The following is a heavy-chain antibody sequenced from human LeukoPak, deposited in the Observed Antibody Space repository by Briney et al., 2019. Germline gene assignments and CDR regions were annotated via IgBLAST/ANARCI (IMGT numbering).Heavy chain of an antibody. CDR1: GFNFNSYT. CDR3: AKDHVGTWSDGDY. Sequence: PGGSLRLSCAASGFNFNSYTMHWVRQAPGKGLEWVAVISYDGGDKFYADSVKGRFTISRDNSKNTLFLQMNSLTAEDTAVYYCAKDHVGTWSDGDYWGQGTLVTVSS. J-gene: IGHJ4*02. V-gene: IGHV3-30*04. D-gene: IGHD6-13*01. CDR2: ISYDGGDK.